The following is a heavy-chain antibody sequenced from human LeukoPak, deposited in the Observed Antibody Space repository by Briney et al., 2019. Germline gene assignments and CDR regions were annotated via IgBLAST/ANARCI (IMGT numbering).Heavy chain of an antibody. J-gene: IGHJ5*02. D-gene: IGHD3-10*01. CDR1: GFTFSNSA. V-gene: IGHV3-23*01. CDR3: AKDGNYYGSGRRVNWFDP. CDR2: ISGSGGTT. Sequence: GGSLRLSCAASGFTFSNSAMTWVRQAPGRGLEWVSTISGSGGTTYYADSVKDRFTISRDNSKNTLYLQMNSLRAEDTAVYYCAKDGNYYGSGRRVNWFDPWGQGTLVTVSS.